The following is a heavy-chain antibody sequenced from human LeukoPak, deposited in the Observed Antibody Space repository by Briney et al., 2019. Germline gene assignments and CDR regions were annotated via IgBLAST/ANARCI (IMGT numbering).Heavy chain of an antibody. CDR3: ARLWSGLRPPDY. CDR2: VYYRGNT. V-gene: IGHV4-39*01. J-gene: IGHJ4*02. CDR1: GGSISSTTYY. Sequence: SETLSLTCTVSGGSISSTTYYWGWIRQPPGKGLEWIGSVYYRGNTYYNPPLKSRVTISVVTSKSQFSLRLNSVTAADTSVYYCARLWSGLRPPDYWGQGTLVTVSS. D-gene: IGHD3-3*01.